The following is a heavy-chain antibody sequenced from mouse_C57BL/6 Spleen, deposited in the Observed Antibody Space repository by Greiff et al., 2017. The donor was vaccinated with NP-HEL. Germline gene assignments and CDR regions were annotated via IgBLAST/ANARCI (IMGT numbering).Heavy chain of an antibody. CDR3: ARGGYYGNYNFDY. J-gene: IGHJ2*01. CDR2: IYPGDGDT. D-gene: IGHD2-1*01. Sequence: QVHVKQSGAELVKPGASVKISCKASGYAFSSYWMNWVKQRPGKGLEWIGQIYPGDGDTNYNGKFKGKATLTADKSSSTAYMQLSSLTSEDSAVYFCARGGYYGNYNFDYWGQGTTLTVSS. CDR1: GYAFSSYW. V-gene: IGHV1-80*01.